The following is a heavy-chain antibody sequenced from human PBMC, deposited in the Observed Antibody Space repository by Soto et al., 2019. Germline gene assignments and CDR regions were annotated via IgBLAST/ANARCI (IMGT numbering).Heavy chain of an antibody. CDR2: IYYSGST. J-gene: IGHJ6*02. D-gene: IGHD3-10*01. Sequence: SETLSLTCTVSGGSISSGDYYWSWIRQPPGKGLEWIGYIYYSGSTYYNPSLRGRVTISVDTSKNQFSLKLSSVTAADTAVYYCARDRHYYGSGLGINYYYYGMDVWGQGTTVTVSS. CDR3: ARDRHYYGSGLGINYYYYGMDV. CDR1: GGSISSGDYY. V-gene: IGHV4-30-4*01.